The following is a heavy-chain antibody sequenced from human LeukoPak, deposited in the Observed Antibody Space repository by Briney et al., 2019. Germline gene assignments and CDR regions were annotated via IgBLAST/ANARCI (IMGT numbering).Heavy chain of an antibody. CDR1: GYSFIDYW. Sequence: GESLKISCKGSGYSFIDYWIGWVRQMPGKGPEWMGIIFPGDSETKYNPSFQGQVTISVDKSISTACLQWSSLKASDTAMYYCARHGLQGCSGTRCFKSYYYYGMDVWGQGTTVTVSS. CDR2: IFPGDSET. CDR3: ARHGLQGCSGTRCFKSYYYYGMDV. D-gene: IGHD2-2*01. J-gene: IGHJ6*02. V-gene: IGHV5-51*01.